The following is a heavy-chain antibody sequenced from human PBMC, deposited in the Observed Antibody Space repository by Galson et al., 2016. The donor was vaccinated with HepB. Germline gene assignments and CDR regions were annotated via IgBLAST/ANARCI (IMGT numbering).Heavy chain of an antibody. V-gene: IGHV3-23*01. Sequence: SLRLSCAASGFTFSSYAMTWVRQAPGKGLEWVSVITSGGSTYYAASVKGRFTISRDNSKNTLYVQMNNLGAEDTGIYYCAREGLADGSYFDYWGQGTLVTVSS. D-gene: IGHD5-24*01. CDR2: ITSGGST. J-gene: IGHJ4*02. CDR3: AREGLADGSYFDY. CDR1: GFTFSSYA.